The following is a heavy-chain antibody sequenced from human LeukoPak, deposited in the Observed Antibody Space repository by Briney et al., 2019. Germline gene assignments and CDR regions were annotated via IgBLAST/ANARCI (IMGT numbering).Heavy chain of an antibody. J-gene: IGHJ5*02. D-gene: IGHD2-15*01. CDR1: GGSISSYY. CDR2: IYYSGST. V-gene: IGHV4-59*12. Sequence: SETLSLTCTVSGGSISSYYWSWIRQPPGKGLEWIGYIYYSGSTNYNPSLKSRVTISVDTSKNQFSLKLSSVTAADTAVYYCATGAATRWFDPWGQGTLVTVSS. CDR3: ATGAATRWFDP.